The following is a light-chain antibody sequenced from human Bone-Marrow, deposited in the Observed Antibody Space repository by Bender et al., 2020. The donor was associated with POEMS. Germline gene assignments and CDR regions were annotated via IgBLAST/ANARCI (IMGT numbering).Light chain of an antibody. CDR3: SSYTTNSGLV. J-gene: IGLJ3*02. Sequence: QSVLTPPPSVSGAPGQRVTISCTGSSSNTGSGYDINWYQHLPGTAPKLLIYGYNNRPSGVPDRFSGSKSGTSASLAITGLQAEDEGDYYCSSYTTNSGLVFGGGTKLTVL. CDR1: SSNTGSGYD. CDR2: GYN. V-gene: IGLV1-40*01.